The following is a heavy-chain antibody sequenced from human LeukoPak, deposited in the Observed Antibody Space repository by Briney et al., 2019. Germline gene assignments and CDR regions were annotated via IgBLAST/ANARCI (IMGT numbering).Heavy chain of an antibody. CDR3: ARRLYYYDSSGYYRYYFDY. V-gene: IGHV5-51*01. D-gene: IGHD3-22*01. Sequence: GESLKISCKGSGYSLTSYWIGWVRQMPGKGLEWMGIIYPGDSDTRYSPSFQGQVTISADKSISTAYLQWSSLKASDTAMYYCARRLYYYDSSGYYRYYFDYWGQGTLVTVSS. CDR2: IYPGDSDT. J-gene: IGHJ4*02. CDR1: GYSLTSYW.